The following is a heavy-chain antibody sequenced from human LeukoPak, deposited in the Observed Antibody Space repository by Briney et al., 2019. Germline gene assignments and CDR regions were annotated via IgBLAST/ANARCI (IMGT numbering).Heavy chain of an antibody. J-gene: IGHJ4*02. CDR1: GFTFSSYG. D-gene: IGHD3-22*01. CDR3: AKDLSYDSSGYYYY. Sequence: GGSLRLSCAASGFTFSSYGMHWVRQAPGKGLEWVAVISYDGSNKYYADSVKGRFTISRDNSKNTLYLQMNSLRAEDTAVYYCAKDLSYDSSGYYYYWGQGTLVTVSS. V-gene: IGHV3-30*18. CDR2: ISYDGSNK.